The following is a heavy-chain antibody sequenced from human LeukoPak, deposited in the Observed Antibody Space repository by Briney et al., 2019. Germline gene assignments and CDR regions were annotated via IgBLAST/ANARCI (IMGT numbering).Heavy chain of an antibody. D-gene: IGHD3-10*01. CDR3: ARGSLRVWFGELLGPLFDY. CDR2: ISYDGSNK. J-gene: IGHJ4*02. CDR1: GFTFSSYA. V-gene: IGHV3-30*04. Sequence: GGSLRLSCAASGFTFSSYAMHWVRQAPGKGLEWVAVISYDGSNKYYADSVKGRFTISRDNSKNTLYLQMNSLRAEDTAVYYCARGSLRVWFGELLGPLFDYWGQGTLVTVSS.